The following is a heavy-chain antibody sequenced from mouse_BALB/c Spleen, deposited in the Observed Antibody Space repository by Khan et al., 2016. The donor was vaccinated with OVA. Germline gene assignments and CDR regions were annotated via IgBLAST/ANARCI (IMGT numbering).Heavy chain of an antibody. Sequence: VQLKQSGGGLVKPGGSLKLSCAASGFTFSTFAMSWVRQTPAMRLEWVTTINSDGDYTYYPDSVTGRFTVSRDNARNTLYLQMSSLRSEDTAMDYCARSRYGNFAYWGQWTLVTVSA. CDR2: INSDGDYT. V-gene: IGHV5-9-3*01. CDR3: ARSRYGNFAY. J-gene: IGHJ3*01. D-gene: IGHD2-1*01. CDR1: GFTFSTFA.